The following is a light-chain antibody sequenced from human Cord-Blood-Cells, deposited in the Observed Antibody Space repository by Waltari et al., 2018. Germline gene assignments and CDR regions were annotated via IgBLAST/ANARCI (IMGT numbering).Light chain of an antibody. CDR2: EVG. V-gene: IGLV2-23*02. CDR1: RSDFGSYKL. CDR3: CSYAGSSTWV. Sequence: QSALTQPASVSGFPGQSITISFPVPRSDFGSYKLVYWYQQHPGKAPKLMIFEVGKRPVGVSHRSSGVKSGNTASLTMSGLQAEDEAEYYCCSYAGSSTWVFGGGTKLTVL. J-gene: IGLJ3*02.